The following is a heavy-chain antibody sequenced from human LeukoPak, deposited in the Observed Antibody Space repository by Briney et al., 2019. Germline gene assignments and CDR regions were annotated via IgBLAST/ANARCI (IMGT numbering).Heavy chain of an antibody. Sequence: ASVKVSCKASGYTFTSYGISWVRQAPGQGLEWMGWISAYNGNTNYAQKLQGRVTMTTDTSTSTAYMELRSLRSDDTAVYYCARDSGIVVVVAATSGGDYWGQGTLVTASS. D-gene: IGHD2-15*01. CDR1: GYTFTSYG. J-gene: IGHJ4*02. CDR2: ISAYNGNT. V-gene: IGHV1-18*01. CDR3: ARDSGIVVVVAATSGGDY.